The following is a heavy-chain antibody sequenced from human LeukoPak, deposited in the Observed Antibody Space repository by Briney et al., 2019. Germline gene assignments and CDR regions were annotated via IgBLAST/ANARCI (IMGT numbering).Heavy chain of an antibody. V-gene: IGHV1-2*02. CDR2: INPNSGGT. J-gene: IGHJ4*02. D-gene: IGHD7-27*01. CDR3: ARHRLNWGYFDY. CDR1: GYTFTGYY. Sequence: ALVKVSCKASGYTFTGYYMHWVRQAPGQGLEWMGWINPNSGGTNYAQKFQGRVTMTRDTSISTAYMELSRLRSDDTAVYYCARHRLNWGYFDYWGQGTLVTVSS.